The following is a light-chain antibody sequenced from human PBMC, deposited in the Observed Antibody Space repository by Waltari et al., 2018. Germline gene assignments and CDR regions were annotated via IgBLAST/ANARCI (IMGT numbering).Light chain of an antibody. CDR1: QSVSGNS. J-gene: IGKJ1*01. CDR3: QQFSFSTRWT. CDR2: GAS. V-gene: IGKV3-20*01. Sequence: ENLWTQSPGTLSVSPGERATLFCRASQSVSGNSLALYQQKPGQAPMLLIYGASSRATGIPDRFSGSGSGTDFTLTISRVAPEDFAVYYCQQFSFSTRWTFGQGTKVEIK.